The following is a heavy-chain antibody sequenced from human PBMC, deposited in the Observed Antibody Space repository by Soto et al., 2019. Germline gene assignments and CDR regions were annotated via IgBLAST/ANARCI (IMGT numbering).Heavy chain of an antibody. J-gene: IGHJ6*02. Sequence: SETLSLTCTVSGGSISSSSYYWVWISQPPGKGLEWIGSTYYSGSTYYNPSLKSRVTISVDTSKNQFSLKLSSVTAADTAVYSCASCLIVLVPAAASYYYGMDVWGQGTTVTVSS. CDR3: ASCLIVLVPAAASYYYGMDV. CDR1: GGSISSSSYY. D-gene: IGHD2-2*01. CDR2: TYYSGST. V-gene: IGHV4-39*01.